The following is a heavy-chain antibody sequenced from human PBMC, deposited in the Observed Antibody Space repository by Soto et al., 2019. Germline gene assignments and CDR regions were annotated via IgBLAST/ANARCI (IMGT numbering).Heavy chain of an antibody. V-gene: IGHV1-18*01. D-gene: IGHD1-1*01. Sequence: GASVAVGTEACGEGLDSWCLRWPRQATGQGLEWMGRISAYNGNTNYAQKLQGRVTMTTDTSTSTAYMELRSLRPDDTAVYYFASDFVQHEESLNCFDTRGQGTLVTGSS. CDR3: ASDFVQHEESLNCFDT. J-gene: IGHJ5*02. CDR1: GEGLDSWC. CDR2: ISAYNGNT.